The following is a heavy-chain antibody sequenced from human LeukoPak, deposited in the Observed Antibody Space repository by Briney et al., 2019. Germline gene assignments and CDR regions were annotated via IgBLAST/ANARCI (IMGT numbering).Heavy chain of an antibody. Sequence: ASVKVSCKASGYTFTGYYMHWVRQAPGQGLEWMGWINPNSGGTNYAQKFQGRVTMTRDTSISTAYVELSRLRSDDTAVYYCARSLYDFWSGYSNWFDPWGQGTLVTVSS. J-gene: IGHJ5*02. V-gene: IGHV1-2*02. CDR1: GYTFTGYY. CDR2: INPNSGGT. CDR3: ARSLYDFWSGYSNWFDP. D-gene: IGHD3-3*01.